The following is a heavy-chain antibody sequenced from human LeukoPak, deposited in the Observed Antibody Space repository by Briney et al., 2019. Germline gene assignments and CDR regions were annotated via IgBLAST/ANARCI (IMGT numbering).Heavy chain of an antibody. D-gene: IGHD4-17*01. CDR1: GGTFSSYS. Sequence: SVKVSCKASGGTFSSYSISWVRQAPGQGLEWMGRIIAIFKIANYAQKFQGRVTITADKSTSTAYMELSSLRSEDTAVYYCARERDYRDYGGGHHQHGMDVWGQGTTVIVSS. V-gene: IGHV1-69*04. CDR3: ARERDYRDYGGGHHQHGMDV. J-gene: IGHJ6*02. CDR2: IIAIFKIA.